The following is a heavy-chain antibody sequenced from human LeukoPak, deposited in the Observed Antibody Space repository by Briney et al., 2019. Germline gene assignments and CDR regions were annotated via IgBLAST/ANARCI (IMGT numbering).Heavy chain of an antibody. Sequence: SETLSLTCTVSGGSISSSSYYWGWIRQPPGKGLEWIGSIYYSGSTYYNPSLKSRVTISVDTSKNQFSLKLSSVTAADTAVYYCAGDYGGPLPPLDYWGQGTLVTVSS. J-gene: IGHJ4*02. CDR2: IYYSGST. CDR3: AGDYGGPLPPLDY. V-gene: IGHV4-39*07. CDR1: GGSISSSSYY. D-gene: IGHD4-23*01.